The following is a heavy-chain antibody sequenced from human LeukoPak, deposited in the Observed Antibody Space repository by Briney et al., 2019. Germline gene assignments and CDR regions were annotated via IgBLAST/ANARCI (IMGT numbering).Heavy chain of an antibody. CDR3: AKRPYSSSSPFDY. Sequence: GGSLRLSCAASGFTFSSYAMSWVSQAPGKGLEWVSAISGSGGSTYYIDSVKGRFTISRDNSKNTLYLQMNSLRAEDTAVYYCAKRPYSSSSPFDYWGQGTLVTVYS. CDR2: ISGSGGST. J-gene: IGHJ4*02. CDR1: GFTFSSYA. V-gene: IGHV3-23*01. D-gene: IGHD6-6*01.